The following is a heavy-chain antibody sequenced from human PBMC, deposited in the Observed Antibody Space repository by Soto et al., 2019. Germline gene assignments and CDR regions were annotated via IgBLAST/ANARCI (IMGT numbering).Heavy chain of an antibody. CDR1: GYSFADYW. Sequence: GESLKISCKGSGYSFADYWITWVRQKPGKGLEWMGRIDPSDSQTYYSPSFRGHVTISVTKSITTVFLQWSSLRASDTAMYYCARQIYDSDTGPHFQYYFDSWGQGTLVTVSS. V-gene: IGHV5-10-1*01. J-gene: IGHJ4*02. CDR2: IDPSDSQT. CDR3: ARQIYDSDTGPHFQYYFDS. D-gene: IGHD3-22*01.